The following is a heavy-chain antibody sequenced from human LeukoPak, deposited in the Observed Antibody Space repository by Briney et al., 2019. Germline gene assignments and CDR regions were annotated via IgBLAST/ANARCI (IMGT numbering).Heavy chain of an antibody. CDR2: IGVDGVST. D-gene: IGHD5/OR15-5a*01. J-gene: IGHJ4*02. CDR3: AKGLRGYYFHY. V-gene: IGHV3-43*02. Sequence: RGGSLRLSRAASGFTFDDFVMHWVGQAPGQGLGWVSLIGVDGVSTYYIDSVKGRFTISRDNSKSSLYLQMNSPRTEDTALYCCAKGLRGYYFHYWGQGTLVTVSS. CDR1: GFTFDDFV.